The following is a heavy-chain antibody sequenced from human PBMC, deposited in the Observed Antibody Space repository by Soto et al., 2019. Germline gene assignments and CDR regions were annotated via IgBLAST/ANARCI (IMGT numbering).Heavy chain of an antibody. CDR3: AIDRVADSSLDQ. CDR1: GFIVSNNA. Sequence: PXGSLSLSCVGCGFIVSNNAMHGVGQAPGKGLEWVAFISFDSSEIHYADSVKGRFTISRDNPRNTLFLHVNSPRADDTAVYYCAIDRVADSSLDQWGQGTLVTVSS. CDR2: ISFDSSEI. D-gene: IGHD3-3*01. J-gene: IGHJ4*02. V-gene: IGHV3-30*01.